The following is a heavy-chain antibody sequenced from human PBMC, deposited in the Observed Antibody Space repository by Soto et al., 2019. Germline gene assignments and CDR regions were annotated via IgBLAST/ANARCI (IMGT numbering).Heavy chain of an antibody. Sequence: QVQLQESGPGLVKPSQTLSLTCTVSGGSISSGDYYWSWIRQPPGKGLEWIGYIYYSGSTYYNPSLTGRVSISVDTSKNHCSLKLSSVTAEDTAVYYCASNSYGYIFYAYWGQGTLVTVSS. J-gene: IGHJ4*02. D-gene: IGHD5-18*01. CDR1: GGSISSGDYY. V-gene: IGHV4-30-4*01. CDR3: ASNSYGYIFYAY. CDR2: IYYSGST.